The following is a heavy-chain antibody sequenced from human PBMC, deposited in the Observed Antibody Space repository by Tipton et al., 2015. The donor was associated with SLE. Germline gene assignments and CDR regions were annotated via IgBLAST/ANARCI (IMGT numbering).Heavy chain of an antibody. CDR1: GASISSHY. CDR2: FYYNGRT. CDR3: ARHGDSLMPPDY. D-gene: IGHD2-2*01. V-gene: IGHV4-59*08. Sequence: GLVKPSETLSLTCTVSGASISSHYWSWIRQSPGRGLEWIGDFYYNGRTTFNPSLKSPVTISTGPSKTHLSLTLSFVTAADTAVYYCARHGDSLMPPDYWGQGTLVTVSS. J-gene: IGHJ4*02.